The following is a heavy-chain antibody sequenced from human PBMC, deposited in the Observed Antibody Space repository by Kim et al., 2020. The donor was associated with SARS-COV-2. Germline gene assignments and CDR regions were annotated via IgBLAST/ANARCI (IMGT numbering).Heavy chain of an antibody. J-gene: IGHJ5*02. CDR3: ARREMTGIGGRGGFDP. D-gene: IGHD1-1*01. V-gene: IGHV4-39*01. CDR2: VYYSAST. Sequence: SETLSLTCTVSGGSISRSNSHWGWIRQPPGKGLEWIGSVYYSASTFYNPSLKSRVTIAVDTSENPLSLKLTSVTAADTAEYYCARREMTGIGGRGGFDP. CDR1: GGSISRSNSH.